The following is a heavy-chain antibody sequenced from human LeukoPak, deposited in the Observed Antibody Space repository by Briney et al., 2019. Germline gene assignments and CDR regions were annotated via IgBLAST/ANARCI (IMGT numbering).Heavy chain of an antibody. CDR3: ARAQGELRAFDI. D-gene: IGHD1-26*01. J-gene: IGHJ3*02. CDR1: GGTFSSYA. V-gene: IGHV1-69*05. CDR2: IIPIFGTA. Sequence: SVKVSCKASGGTFSSYAISWVRQAPGQGLEWMGRIIPIFGTANYAQKFQGRVTITTDESTSTAYMELSSLRSEDTAVYYCARAQGELRAFDIWGQGTMVTVSS.